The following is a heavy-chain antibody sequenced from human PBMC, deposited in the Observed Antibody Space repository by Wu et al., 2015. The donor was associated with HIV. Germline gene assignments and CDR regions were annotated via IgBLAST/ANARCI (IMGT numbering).Heavy chain of an antibody. CDR2: LDPSGGRR. CDR1: GYTFTTYS. D-gene: IGHD3-16*01. V-gene: IGHV1-46*01. J-gene: IGHJ6*04. CDR3: GREQYGAVSGLSMDV. Sequence: QVQLVQSGTEVKETGASVKISCKASGYTFTTYSIHWVRQAPGQGLEWVGTLDPSGGRRRNALKFRDRITMTRDMSTSTVYMELKRLTSEDTAIYYCGREQYGAVSGLSMDVWGKGTTVIVFS.